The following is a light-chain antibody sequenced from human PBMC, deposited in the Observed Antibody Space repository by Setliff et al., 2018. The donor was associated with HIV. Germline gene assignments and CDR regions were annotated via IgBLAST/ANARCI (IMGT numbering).Light chain of an antibody. Sequence: QSALAQPASVSGSPGQSITISCTGTSSDVGGYNYVSWYQQHPGKAPELVIYDVSNRPSGVSNRFSGSKSGNTASLTISGLQADDEADYYCSSYTSSSSYVSGAGTKVTVL. J-gene: IGLJ1*01. V-gene: IGLV2-14*03. CDR2: DVS. CDR1: SSDVGGYNY. CDR3: SSYTSSSSYV.